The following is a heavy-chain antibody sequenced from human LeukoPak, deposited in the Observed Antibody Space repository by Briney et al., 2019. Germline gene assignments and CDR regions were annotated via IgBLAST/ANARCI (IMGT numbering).Heavy chain of an antibody. Sequence: ASVKVSCKASGYTFTSYYMHWVRQAPGQGLEWMGIINPSGGSTSYAQKFQGRVTMTRDTSTSTVYMELSSLRSEDTTVYYCARDIDCSSTSCYTGGRDLFDYWGQGTLVTVSS. CDR3: ARDIDCSSTSCYTGGRDLFDY. D-gene: IGHD2-2*02. CDR2: INPSGGST. V-gene: IGHV1-46*01. CDR1: GYTFTSYY. J-gene: IGHJ4*02.